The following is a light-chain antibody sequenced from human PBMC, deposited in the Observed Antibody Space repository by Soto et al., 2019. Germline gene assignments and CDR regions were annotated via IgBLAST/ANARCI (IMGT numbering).Light chain of an antibody. Sequence: EIVITQSPATMSVSPGERATLSCRASQSVRSNLAWYQQKPGQAPRLLIYGASTRATGIPARFSGSGSGTEFTLTVSSLQSEDFAVYYCQQYNNWPPITFGQGTRLEIK. CDR1: QSVRSN. CDR3: QQYNNWPPIT. J-gene: IGKJ5*01. CDR2: GAS. V-gene: IGKV3-15*01.